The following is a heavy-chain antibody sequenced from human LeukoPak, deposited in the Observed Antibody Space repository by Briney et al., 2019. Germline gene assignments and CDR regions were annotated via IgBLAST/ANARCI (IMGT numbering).Heavy chain of an antibody. CDR3: ARQGKDFDLDY. CDR2: INSDGSST. CDR1: GFTFSSYW. J-gene: IGHJ4*02. D-gene: IGHD3-9*01. Sequence: GGSLRLSCAASGFTFSSYWMHWVRHAPGKGLVWVSRINSDGSSTSYADSVKGRFTISRDNAKNTLYLQMNSLRAEDTAVYYCARQGKDFDLDYWGQGTLVTVSS. V-gene: IGHV3-74*01.